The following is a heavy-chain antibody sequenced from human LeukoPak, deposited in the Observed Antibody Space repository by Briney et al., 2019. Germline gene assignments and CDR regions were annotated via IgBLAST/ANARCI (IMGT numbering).Heavy chain of an antibody. J-gene: IGHJ4*02. D-gene: IGHD6-13*01. Sequence: GGSLRLSCAASGFTFSGHWMHWVRQAPGKGLVWVSHINSDSSITNYADSVKGRFTISRDNSKNTLYLQMNSLRAEDTALYYCARLKAAAGSNFDYWGQGTLVTVSS. V-gene: IGHV3-74*01. CDR3: ARLKAAAGSNFDY. CDR2: INSDSSIT. CDR1: GFTFSGHW.